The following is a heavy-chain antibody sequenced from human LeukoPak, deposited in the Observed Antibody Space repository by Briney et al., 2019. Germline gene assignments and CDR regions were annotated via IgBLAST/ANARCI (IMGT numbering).Heavy chain of an antibody. CDR1: WFTVSSNY. D-gene: IGHD3-3*01. J-gene: IGHJ4*02. V-gene: IGHV3-53*01. CDR2: FFSGGST. CDR3: AREVADTIFGVVIGYYFDY. Sequence: GGSLRLSCAASWFTVSSNYMSWVRQAPGKGLEWGSVFFSGGSTYYADSVKGRFTISRDNSKNTLYLQMNSLRAEDTAVYYCAREVADTIFGVVIGYYFDYWGQGTLVTVSS.